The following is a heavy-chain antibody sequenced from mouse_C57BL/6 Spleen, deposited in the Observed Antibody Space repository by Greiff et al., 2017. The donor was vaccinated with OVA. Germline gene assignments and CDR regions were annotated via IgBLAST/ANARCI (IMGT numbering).Heavy chain of an antibody. CDR1: GYSITSDY. Sequence: VQLKQSGPGLAKPSQTLSLTCSVTGYSITSDYWNWIRKFPGNKLEYMGYISYSGSTYYNPSLKRRISITRDTSKNQYYLQLNSVTTEDTATYYCARGGHYDTVYWYCDVGGTGTTVTVSS. CDR2: ISYSGST. CDR3: ARGGHYDTVYWYCDV. V-gene: IGHV3-8*01. D-gene: IGHD2-4*01. J-gene: IGHJ1*03.